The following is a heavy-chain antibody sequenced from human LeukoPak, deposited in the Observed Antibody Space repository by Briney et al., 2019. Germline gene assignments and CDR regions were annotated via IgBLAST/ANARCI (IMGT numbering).Heavy chain of an antibody. J-gene: IGHJ4*02. CDR1: GFTFSSYA. Sequence: SGGSLRLSCAASGFTFSSYAMSWVRQAPGKGLEWVSAISGSGGSTYYADSVKGRFTLSSDNSKNTLYLQMNSLKTEDTAVYYCARSYSSGWNGYFDFCGQGTLATVSS. CDR2: ISGSGGST. CDR3: ARSYSSGWNGYFDF. D-gene: IGHD6-19*01. V-gene: IGHV3-23*01.